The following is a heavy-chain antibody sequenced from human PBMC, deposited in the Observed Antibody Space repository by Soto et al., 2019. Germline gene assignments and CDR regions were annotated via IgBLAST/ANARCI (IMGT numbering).Heavy chain of an antibody. CDR3: ARQARDGYNPGHFQH. CDR2: IYYSGST. Sequence: QLQLQESGPGLVKPSETLSLTCTVSGGSISSSSYYWGWIRQPPGKGLEWIGSIYYSGSTYYNPSLQGRATLSVDTSKNQFSLKLSSVTAADTAVYYCARQARDGYNPGHFQHWGQGTLVTVSS. V-gene: IGHV4-39*01. D-gene: IGHD5-12*01. CDR1: GGSISSSSYY. J-gene: IGHJ1*01.